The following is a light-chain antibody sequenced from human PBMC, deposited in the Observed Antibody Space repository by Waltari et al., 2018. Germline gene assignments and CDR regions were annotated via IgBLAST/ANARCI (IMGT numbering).Light chain of an antibody. Sequence: QSALTQPASVSGSPGQSITISCPGTSSDVGGYNYVSWYQQHPGKAPKRMIYDVSNRPSGVSNLFAGSKSGNTASLTISGLQAEDEADYYCSSYISSSTLELFGGGTSLTVL. CDR3: SSYISSSTLEL. CDR2: DVS. J-gene: IGLJ2*01. V-gene: IGLV2-14*03. CDR1: SSDVGGYNY.